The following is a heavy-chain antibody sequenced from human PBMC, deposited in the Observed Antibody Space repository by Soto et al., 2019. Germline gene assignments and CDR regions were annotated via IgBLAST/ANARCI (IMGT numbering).Heavy chain of an antibody. CDR1: GFTFSNFW. V-gene: IGHV3-7*01. Sequence: GGSLRLSCEDSGFTFSNFWMTWVRQAPGKGLEWVANIKHDGSEENYLDSVKGRFTISRDNTKNLVYLQMNRLRAEDTAVYYCGRSGRDGYSPWGQGTLVTVSS. D-gene: IGHD4-4*01. CDR2: IKHDGSEE. J-gene: IGHJ5*02. CDR3: GRSGRDGYSP.